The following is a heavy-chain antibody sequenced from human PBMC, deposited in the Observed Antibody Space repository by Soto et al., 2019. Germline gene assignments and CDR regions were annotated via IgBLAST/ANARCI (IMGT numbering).Heavy chain of an antibody. V-gene: IGHV4-4*07. J-gene: IGHJ4*02. CDR1: GASISDYY. CDR3: ARESRSALGTVEH. CDR2: IYASGNT. D-gene: IGHD6-13*01. Sequence: QVQLQESGPGLVKPSETLSLTCTVSGASISDYYWSWIRQPAGKGRECIGRIYASGNTNYNPSLKSRVTMSVDTSKNQFSLTLNSVTAADTAVYYCARESRSALGTVEHWGRGTLVTVSS.